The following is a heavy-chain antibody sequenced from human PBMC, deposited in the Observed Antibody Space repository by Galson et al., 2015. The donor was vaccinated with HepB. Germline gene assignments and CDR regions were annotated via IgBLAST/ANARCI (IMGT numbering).Heavy chain of an antibody. CDR1: GFTFNNYG. D-gene: IGHD3-22*01. V-gene: IGHV3-30*18. Sequence: SLRLSCAASGFTFNNYGMHWVRLAPGKGLDWVAVISYDGKSQNYADSVKGRFTISRDNRENTLYLQMNSLRAEDTAVYYCAKHSSRAYYYDRSGYYIDVGGQGTMVTVS. CDR3: AKHSSRAYYYDRSGYYIDV. CDR2: ISYDGKSQ. J-gene: IGHJ3*01.